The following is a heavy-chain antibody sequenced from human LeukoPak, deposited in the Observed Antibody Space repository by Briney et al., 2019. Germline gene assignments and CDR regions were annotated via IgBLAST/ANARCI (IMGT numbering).Heavy chain of an antibody. D-gene: IGHD6-6*01. V-gene: IGHV3-21*01. CDR3: ARDRIAVRPGWFDP. CDR2: ISNSGNFI. CDR1: GFTFSSYR. J-gene: IGHJ5*02. Sequence: GGSLRLSCAASGFTFSSYRMNWVRQAPGKGLEWVSSISNSGNFIFYADSVKGRFTISRDNAKNSLYLQVNSLRAEDTAVYYCARDRIAVRPGWFDPWGQGTLVTVSS.